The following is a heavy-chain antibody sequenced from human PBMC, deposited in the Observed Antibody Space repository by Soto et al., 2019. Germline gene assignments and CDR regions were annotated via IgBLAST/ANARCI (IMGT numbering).Heavy chain of an antibody. D-gene: IGHD3-22*01. CDR1: GFTFSSYE. CDR2: ISSSGSTI. V-gene: IGHV3-48*03. CDR3: ARSGYYYASSGSVCDY. J-gene: IGHJ4*02. Sequence: EVQLVESGGGLVQPGGSLILSCAASGFTFSSYEMNWVRQAPGKGLGWVSYISSSGSTIYYADSVKGRFTISRDNAKNSLSLQMNSLRAEDTAVYYCARSGYYYASSGSVCDYWSQGTLLTVSS.